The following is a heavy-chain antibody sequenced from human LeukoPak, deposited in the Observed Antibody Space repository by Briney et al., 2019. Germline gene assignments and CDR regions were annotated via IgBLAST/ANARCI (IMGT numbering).Heavy chain of an antibody. D-gene: IGHD2/OR15-2a*01. Sequence: ASVKVSCKASGYTFTSYDINWVRQATGQGLEWMGWMNPNSGNTGYAQKSQGRVTMTRNTSISTAYMELSSLRSEDTAVYYCARLHSTAYYYYMDVWGKGTTVTVSS. J-gene: IGHJ6*03. CDR1: GYTFTSYD. V-gene: IGHV1-8*01. CDR3: ARLHSTAYYYYMDV. CDR2: MNPNSGNT.